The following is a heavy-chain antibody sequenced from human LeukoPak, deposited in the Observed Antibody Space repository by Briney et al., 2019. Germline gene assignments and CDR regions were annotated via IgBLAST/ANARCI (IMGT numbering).Heavy chain of an antibody. CDR1: GFTFSSYA. J-gene: IGHJ6*03. CDR3: AKAGLGYCSSTSCHRINYYYYYMDV. CDR2: ISGSGGST. D-gene: IGHD2-2*01. Sequence: GGSLRLSCAASGFTFSSYAMSWVRQAPGKGLEWVSAISGSGGSTYYADSVKGRFTISRDNSKNTLYLQMNRLRAEDTAVYYCAKAGLGYCSSTSCHRINYYYYYMDVWGKGTTVTVSS. V-gene: IGHV3-23*01.